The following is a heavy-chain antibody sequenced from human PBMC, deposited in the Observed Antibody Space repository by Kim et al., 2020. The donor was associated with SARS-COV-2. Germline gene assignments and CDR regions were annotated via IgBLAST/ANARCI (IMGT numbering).Heavy chain of an antibody. CDR1: GGSISSSNW. D-gene: IGHD3-10*01. Sequence: SETLSLTCAVSGGSISSSNWWSWVRQPPGKGLEWIGEIYHSGSTNYNPSLKSRVTISVDKSKNQFSLKLSSVTAADTAVYYCASIQNYYGSGSYYKIDYWGQGTLVTVSS. V-gene: IGHV4-4*02. CDR3: ASIQNYYGSGSYYKIDY. J-gene: IGHJ4*02. CDR2: IYHSGST.